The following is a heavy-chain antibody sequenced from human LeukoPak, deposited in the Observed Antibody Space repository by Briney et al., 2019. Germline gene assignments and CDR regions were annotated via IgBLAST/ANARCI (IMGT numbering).Heavy chain of an antibody. CDR2: ISSSGSTI. J-gene: IGHJ4*02. V-gene: IGHV3-11*04. Sequence: GGSLRLSCAASGFTFSDYYMSWIRQAPGKGLEWVSYISSSGSTIYYADSVKGRFTISRDNSKNTLYLQMNSLRAEDTAVYYCASLAGGADYFDYWGQGTLVTVSS. CDR1: GFTFSDYY. D-gene: IGHD3-16*01. CDR3: ASLAGGADYFDY.